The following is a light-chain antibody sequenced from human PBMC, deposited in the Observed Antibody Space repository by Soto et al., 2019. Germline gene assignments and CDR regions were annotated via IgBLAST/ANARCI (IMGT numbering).Light chain of an antibody. V-gene: IGLV2-8*01. J-gene: IGLJ2*01. CDR2: EVS. Sequence: QSALTQPPSASGSPGQSVTISCTGTSSDVGGYNFVSWYQQQPGKAPKLMIYEVSKRPSGVPDRFSGSKSGNAASLTVSGLQAEDEADYYCSSYAGSKNFVFGGGTKLAVL. CDR3: SSYAGSKNFV. CDR1: SSDVGGYNF.